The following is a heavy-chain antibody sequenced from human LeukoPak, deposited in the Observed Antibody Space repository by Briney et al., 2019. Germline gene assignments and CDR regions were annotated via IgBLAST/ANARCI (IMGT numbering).Heavy chain of an antibody. CDR3: ARSLAGGMDV. Sequence: SQTLSLTCTVSGGSISSGGYYWSWIRQHPGQGLEWIGYIYYSGSTYYNPSLKSRVTISVDTSKNQFSLKLSSVTAADTAVYYCARSLAGGMDVWGQGTTVTVSS. J-gene: IGHJ6*02. CDR1: GGSISSGGYY. V-gene: IGHV4-31*03. CDR2: IYYSGST.